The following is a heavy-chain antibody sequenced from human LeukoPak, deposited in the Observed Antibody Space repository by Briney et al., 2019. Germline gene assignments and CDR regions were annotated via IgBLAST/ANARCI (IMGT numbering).Heavy chain of an antibody. CDR1: GYTFTDYY. J-gene: IGHJ3*02. V-gene: IGHV1-2*02. CDR3: ATDIFTTSETDAFDI. Sequence: GASVKVSCKASGYTFTDYYMHWVRQTPGQGLEWMGWINPNSGDTNYAQKFQGRVTMTRDTSISTAYMELSRLRSDDTAVYYCATDIFTTSETDAFDIWGQGTMVTVSS. D-gene: IGHD3-22*01. CDR2: INPNSGDT.